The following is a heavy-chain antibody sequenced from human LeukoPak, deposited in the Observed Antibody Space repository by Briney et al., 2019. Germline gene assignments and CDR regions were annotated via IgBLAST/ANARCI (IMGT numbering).Heavy chain of an antibody. CDR2: ISNSGSII. CDR3: ARAVSADTAMVYFDY. CDR1: GXTFSDYY. Sequence: PGGSLRLSCAASGXTFSDYYMFWIRQAPGKGLEWVSYISNSGSIIYYADSVKGRFTVSRDNAKDSLYLQMNSLRAEDTAVYYCARAVSADTAMVYFDYWGQGTLVTVSS. V-gene: IGHV3-11*01. J-gene: IGHJ4*02. D-gene: IGHD5-18*01.